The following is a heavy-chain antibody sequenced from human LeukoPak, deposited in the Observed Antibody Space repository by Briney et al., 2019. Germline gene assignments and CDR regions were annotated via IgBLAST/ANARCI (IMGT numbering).Heavy chain of an antibody. CDR2: IYYSGST. CDR1: GGSISSGGYY. D-gene: IGHD5-18*01. V-gene: IGHV4-31*03. CDR3: ARENSGYSYGFYYYYMDV. Sequence: PSETLSLTCTVSGGSISSGGYYWSWIRQHPGKGLEWIGYIYYSGSTYYNPSLKSRVTISVDTSKNQFSLKLSSVTAADTAVYYCARENSGYSYGFYYYYMDVWGKGTTVTVPS. J-gene: IGHJ6*03.